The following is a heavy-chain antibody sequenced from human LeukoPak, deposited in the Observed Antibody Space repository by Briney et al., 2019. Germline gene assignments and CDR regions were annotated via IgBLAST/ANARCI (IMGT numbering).Heavy chain of an antibody. J-gene: IGHJ4*02. V-gene: IGHV1-69*01. CDR3: ASRRRAVAGTPDGGDY. D-gene: IGHD6-19*01. Sequence: SVKVSCKASGGTFSSYAISWVRQAPGQGLEWMGGIIPIFGTANYTQKFQGRVTITADESTSTAYMELSSLRSEDTAVYYCASRRRAVAGTPDGGDYWGQGTLVTVSS. CDR2: IIPIFGTA. CDR1: GGTFSSYA.